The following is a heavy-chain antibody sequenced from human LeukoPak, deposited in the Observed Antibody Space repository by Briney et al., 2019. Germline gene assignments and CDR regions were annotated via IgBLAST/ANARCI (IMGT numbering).Heavy chain of an antibody. Sequence: PGGSLRLSCAASGFTFNDYWMTWVRQAPGKGLEWVANIKQDGSEKYYVDSVKGRFTISRDNAKNSLYLQMNSLRAEDTAVYYCARSLYCSSTSCYRYYGMDVWGQGTTVTVSS. D-gene: IGHD2-2*01. CDR3: ARSLYCSSTSCYRYYGMDV. V-gene: IGHV3-7*01. CDR1: GFTFNDYW. CDR2: IKQDGSEK. J-gene: IGHJ6*02.